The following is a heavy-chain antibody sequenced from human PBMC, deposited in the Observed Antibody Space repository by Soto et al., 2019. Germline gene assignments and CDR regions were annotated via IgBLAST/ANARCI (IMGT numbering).Heavy chain of an antibody. V-gene: IGHV1-69*13. D-gene: IGHD2-15*01. CDR2: RIPIFGTA. CDR1: GGTFSSYA. J-gene: IGHJ6*02. CDR3: ARDHRGYCSGGSCYTFYNYYGMDV. Sequence: SVKVSCKASGGTFSSYAISWGRQARGQWMEWMGGRIPIFGTANYAKKWQGRVTITGDECTSTAYMELSSLSSEDAAVYYCARDHRGYCSGGSCYTFYNYYGMDVWGQGTTVTVSS.